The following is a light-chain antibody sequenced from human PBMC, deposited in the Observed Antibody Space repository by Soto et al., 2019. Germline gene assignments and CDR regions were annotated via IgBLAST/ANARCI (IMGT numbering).Light chain of an antibody. CDR2: DAS. V-gene: IGKV1-33*01. CDR1: QSITGY. J-gene: IGKJ5*01. Sequence: DIQMTQSPSSLSASXXDRVXITCRASQSITGYLNWYQQKPGRAPXXLIYDASNLEAGVPSRFRGSGSGTDFTFTISRLQPEDIATYYCQQYENLPTFGQGTRLEIK. CDR3: QQYENLPT.